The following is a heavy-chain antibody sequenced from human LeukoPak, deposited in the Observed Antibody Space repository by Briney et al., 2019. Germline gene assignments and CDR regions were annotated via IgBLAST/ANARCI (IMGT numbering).Heavy chain of an antibody. CDR3: AKDAGGEAWGRVPAATHSDY. CDR2: ISGSGGST. CDR1: GFTFSSYG. Sequence: GGSLRLSCAASGFTFSSYGMSWVRQAPGKGLEWVSAISGSGGSTYYADSVKGRFTISRDNSKNTLYLQMNSLRAEDTAVYYCAKDAGGEAWGRVPAATHSDYWGQGTLVTVSS. D-gene: IGHD2-2*01. V-gene: IGHV3-23*01. J-gene: IGHJ4*02.